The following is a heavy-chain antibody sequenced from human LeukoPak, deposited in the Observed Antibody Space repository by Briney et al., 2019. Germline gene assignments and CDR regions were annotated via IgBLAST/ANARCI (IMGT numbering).Heavy chain of an antibody. CDR1: GFTFSSYA. J-gene: IGHJ5*02. V-gene: IGHV3-30-3*01. CDR2: ISYDGSNK. CDR3: ARATGYSYGYST. D-gene: IGHD5-18*01. Sequence: PGGSLRLSCAASGFTFSSYAMHWVRQAPGKGLEWVAVISYDGSNKYYADSVKGRFTISRDNSKNTLYLQMNSLRAEDTAVYYCARATGYSYGYSTWGQGTLVTVSS.